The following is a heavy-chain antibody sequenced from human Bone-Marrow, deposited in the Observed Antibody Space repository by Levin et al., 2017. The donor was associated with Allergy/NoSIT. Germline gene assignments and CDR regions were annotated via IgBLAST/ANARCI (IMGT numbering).Heavy chain of an antibody. CDR1: GFTFSSYW. D-gene: IGHD2-2*01. J-gene: IGHJ5*02. Sequence: SCAASGFTFSSYWMSWVRQAPGKGLEWVANIKQDGSEKYYVDSVKGRFTISRDNAKNSLYLQMNSLRAEDTAVYYCAREPDCSSTSCWWRNWFDPWGQGTLVTVSS. CDR3: AREPDCSSTSCWWRNWFDP. CDR2: IKQDGSEK. V-gene: IGHV3-7*01.